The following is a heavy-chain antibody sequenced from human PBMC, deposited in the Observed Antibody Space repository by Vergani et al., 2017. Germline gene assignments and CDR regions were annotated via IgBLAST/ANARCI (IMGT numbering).Heavy chain of an antibody. V-gene: IGHV5-51*01. D-gene: IGHD3-16*02. CDR1: GYSFTSYW. CDR3: ARFSRLGELSLTYYYYYGMDV. Sequence: EVQLVQSGAEVKKPGESLKISCKGSGYSFTSYWIGWVRQMPGKGLEWMGIIYPGDSDTRYSPSFQGQVTISADKSISTAYLQWSSLKASDTAMYYCARFSRLGELSLTYYYYYGMDVWGQGTTVTVSS. CDR2: IYPGDSDT. J-gene: IGHJ6*02.